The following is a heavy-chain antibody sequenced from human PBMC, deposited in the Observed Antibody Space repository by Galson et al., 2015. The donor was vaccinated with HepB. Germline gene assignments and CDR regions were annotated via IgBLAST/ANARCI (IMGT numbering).Heavy chain of an antibody. CDR1: GVSVTRSDYY. Sequence: LTCGVSGVSVTRSDYYWSWIRQPPGKGLEWIGYISNSGRTYYNPSLRSRLSISADTSKNQYSLYLNSVTAADTAVYYCATGYSRTFDYWGQGILVTVSS. D-gene: IGHD1-26*01. J-gene: IGHJ4*02. CDR3: ATGYSRTFDY. CDR2: ISNSGRT. V-gene: IGHV4-30-4*08.